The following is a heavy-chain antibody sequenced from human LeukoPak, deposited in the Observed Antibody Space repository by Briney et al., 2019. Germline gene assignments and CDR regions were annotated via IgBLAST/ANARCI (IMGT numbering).Heavy chain of an antibody. D-gene: IGHD3-22*01. CDR2: IYYSGST. CDR3: ARGPYYYDSSGYYVDY. CDR1: GGSISSYY. V-gene: IGHV4-4*07. Sequence: SETLSLTCTVSGGSISSYYWSWIRQPAGKGLEWIGRIYYSGSTNYNPSLKSRVTISVDTSKNQFSLKLSSVTAADTAVYYCARGPYYYDSSGYYVDYWGQGTLVTVSS. J-gene: IGHJ4*02.